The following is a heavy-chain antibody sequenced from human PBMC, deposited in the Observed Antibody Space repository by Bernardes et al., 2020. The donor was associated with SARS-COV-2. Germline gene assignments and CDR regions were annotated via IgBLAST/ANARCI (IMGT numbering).Heavy chain of an antibody. V-gene: IGHV5-51*01. D-gene: IGHD2-8*01. CDR3: ARPPLSRVYDAFDI. CDR1: GYSFTSYW. CDR2: IYPGDSDT. Sequence: AMNISCKGSGYSFTSYWIGWVRQMPGTGLEWMGIIYPGDSDTRYSPSFQGQVTISADKSISTAYLQWSSLKASDTAMYYCARPPLSRVYDAFDIWGQGTMVTGSS. J-gene: IGHJ3*02.